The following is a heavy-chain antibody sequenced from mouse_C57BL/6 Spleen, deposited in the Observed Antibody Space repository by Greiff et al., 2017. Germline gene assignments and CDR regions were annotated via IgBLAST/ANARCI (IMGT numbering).Heavy chain of an antibody. CDR1: GYTFTSYW. V-gene: IGHV1-55*01. D-gene: IGHD2-5*01. J-gene: IGHJ2*01. CDR2: IYPGSGST. Sequence: QVQLQQPGAELVKPGASVKMSCKASGYTFTSYWITWVKQRPGQGLEWIGDIYPGSGSTNYNEKFKSKATLTVDTSSSTAYMQLSSLTSEDSAVYYCARRGLYYSNYEDYFDYWGQGTTLTVSS. CDR3: ARRGLYYSNYEDYFDY.